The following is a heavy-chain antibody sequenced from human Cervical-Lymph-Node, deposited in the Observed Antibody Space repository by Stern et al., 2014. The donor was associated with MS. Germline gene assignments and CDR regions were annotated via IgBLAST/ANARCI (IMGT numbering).Heavy chain of an antibody. CDR1: GGTFSSHA. J-gene: IGHJ6*02. D-gene: IGHD3-10*01. CDR3: AGGGGGRISMTTAVLYGLHV. V-gene: IGHV1-69*01. Sequence: DQLVESGAEVKKPGSSVKVSCKASGGTFSSHATSWVRQAPGQGLEWMGGIIPVFGTANYAQKFQGRVTITADESTSTVYMELSSLRFDDTAMYYCAGGGGGRISMTTAVLYGLHVWGQGTTVTVSS. CDR2: IIPVFGTA.